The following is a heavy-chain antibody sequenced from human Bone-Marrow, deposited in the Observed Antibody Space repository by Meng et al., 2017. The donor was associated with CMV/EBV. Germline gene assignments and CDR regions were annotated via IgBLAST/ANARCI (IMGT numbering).Heavy chain of an antibody. J-gene: IGHJ4*02. CDR3: AYQVLLF. V-gene: IGHV3-30*02. CDR2: IQYDGSDK. Sequence: GESLKISCAASGFTFSSYAMSWVRQAPGKGLEWLAFIQYDGSDKYYGDSVKGRFTISRDNSKNTLYLQMNSLRAEDTAVYFCAYQVLLFWGQGTLVTVSS. D-gene: IGHD2-2*01. CDR1: GFTFSSYA.